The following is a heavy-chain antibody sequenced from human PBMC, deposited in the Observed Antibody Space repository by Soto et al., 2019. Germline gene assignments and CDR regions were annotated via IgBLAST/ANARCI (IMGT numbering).Heavy chain of an antibody. D-gene: IGHD4-17*01. CDR2: FSGTGGYT. CDR3: ARGQRALITYGPFDP. V-gene: IGHV3-23*01. CDR1: GFTLSSYA. Sequence: GGSLRLSCAASGFTLSSYAMSWVRQAPGKGLEWVSTFSGTGGYTYYADSVKGRFTISRDDSKNTLFLHMNSLRAADTAVYYCARGQRALITYGPFDPWGQGTLVTVS. J-gene: IGHJ5*02.